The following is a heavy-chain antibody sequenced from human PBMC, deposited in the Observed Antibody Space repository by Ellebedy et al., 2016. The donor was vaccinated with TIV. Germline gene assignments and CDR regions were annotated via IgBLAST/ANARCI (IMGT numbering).Heavy chain of an antibody. J-gene: IGHJ4*02. D-gene: IGHD3-22*01. CDR3: ARTPESSGYYYMGGDYFDY. V-gene: IGHV3-23*01. CDR1: GFTFSSYA. CDR2: ISGSGDTT. Sequence: GESLKISXAASGFTFSSYAMNWVRQAPGKGLECVSGISGSGDTTYYADSVKGRFTISRDNSKNTLYLQMNSLRAEDTAVYYCARTPESSGYYYMGGDYFDYWGQGTLVTVS.